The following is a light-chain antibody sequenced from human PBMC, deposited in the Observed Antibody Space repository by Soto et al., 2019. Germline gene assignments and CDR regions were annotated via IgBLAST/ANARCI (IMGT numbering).Light chain of an antibody. CDR3: QQYNNWPRT. CDR1: QSVSSN. J-gene: IGKJ1*01. V-gene: IGKV3-15*01. CDR2: GAS. Sequence: EIVMTQSPATLSVSPGERATLSCRASQSVSSNLAWYQHKPGQAPRLLIYGASTRATGIPARFSGSGSGTEFTLTISSLQSGDFAVYYCQQYNNWPRTFGQGTKVEIK.